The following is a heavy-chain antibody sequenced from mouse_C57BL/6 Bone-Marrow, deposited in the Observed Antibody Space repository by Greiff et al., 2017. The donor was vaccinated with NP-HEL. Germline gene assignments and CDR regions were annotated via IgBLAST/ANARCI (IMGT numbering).Heavy chain of an antibody. J-gene: IGHJ2*01. CDR2: IDPETGGT. CDR1: GYTFTDYE. V-gene: IGHV1-15*01. D-gene: IGHD1-3*01. CDR3: TRTEWEYFDY. Sequence: VQLQQSGAELVRPGASVTLSCKASGYTFTDYEMHWVKQTPVHGLEWIGAIDPETGGTAYNQKFKGKAILTADKSSSTANMELRSLTSEDSAVYYCTRTEWEYFDYWGQGTTLTVSS.